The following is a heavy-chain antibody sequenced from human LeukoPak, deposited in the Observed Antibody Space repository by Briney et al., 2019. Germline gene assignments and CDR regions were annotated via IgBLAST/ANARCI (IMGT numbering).Heavy chain of an antibody. CDR2: ISYDGGNK. Sequence: GGSLRLSCAASGFTFSDYGMHWVRQAPGKGLEWVALISYDGGNKFYADSVRDRFTISRDNSKNTLYLQMNSLRAEDTAVYYCAKDPYATRGVNFLAYWGQGTLVTVSS. CDR1: GFTFSDYG. D-gene: IGHD3-10*01. CDR3: AKDPYATRGVNFLAY. V-gene: IGHV3-30*18. J-gene: IGHJ4*02.